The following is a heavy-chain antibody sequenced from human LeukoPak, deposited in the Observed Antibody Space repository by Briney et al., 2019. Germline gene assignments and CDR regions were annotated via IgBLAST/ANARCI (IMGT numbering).Heavy chain of an antibody. D-gene: IGHD3-22*01. V-gene: IGHV1-2*06. CDR1: GYTFTGYY. Sequence: ASVTVSCKASGYTFTGYYIHWVRQAPGQGLEWMGRINPNSGGTNYAQKFQGRVTMTRDTSITTAYMELSRLRSDDTAVYYCASPAKEGDYYDTSGYDSWGQGTLVTVSS. CDR2: INPNSGGT. CDR3: ASPAKEGDYYDTSGYDS. J-gene: IGHJ4*02.